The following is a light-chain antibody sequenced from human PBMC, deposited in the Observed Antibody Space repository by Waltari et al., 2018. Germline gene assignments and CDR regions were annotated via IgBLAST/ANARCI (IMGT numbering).Light chain of an antibody. CDR1: SGHSSNV. CDR2: VNSDGSH. V-gene: IGLV4-69*01. Sequence: QLVLTQSPSASASLGASIKLTCTLSSGHSSNVIAWLQQQPEKGPRYLMKVNSDGSHTRGNGIPERCSGSSSGAERYLTISSLQSEDEADYYCQTGGHGTWVFGGGTKLTVL. CDR3: QTGGHGTWV. J-gene: IGLJ3*02.